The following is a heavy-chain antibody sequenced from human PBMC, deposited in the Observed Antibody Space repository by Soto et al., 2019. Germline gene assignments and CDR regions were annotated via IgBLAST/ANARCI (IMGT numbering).Heavy chain of an antibody. CDR1: GFSFSTYG. CDR3: TRWNGYGDL. Sequence: EMQLLESGGGLVQPGGSLRLSCVVSGFSFSTYGVTWVRQAPGKGLEWVCGVSGGSGVTHYTDSVKGRFTISGDDSKNTVYLQMHSLRGEDTAVFYCTRWNGYGDLWGQGTLVTVSS. CDR2: VSGGSGVT. D-gene: IGHD1-1*01. V-gene: IGHV3-23*01. J-gene: IGHJ5*02.